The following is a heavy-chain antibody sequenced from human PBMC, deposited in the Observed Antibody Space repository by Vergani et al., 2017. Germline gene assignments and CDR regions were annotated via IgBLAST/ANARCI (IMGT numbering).Heavy chain of an antibody. CDR2: ISRSGSTK. CDR1: GFTLSSFE. Sequence: EVQLVESGGGLVQPGGSLRLSCTASGFTLSSFEMNWVRQAPGKGLEWLSYISRSGSTKYNGDSVKGRFTISRDNAKNSLYLQMNSLRAEDTAVYYCAGMLEGRYYYYYMDVWGKGP. V-gene: IGHV3-48*03. CDR3: AGMLEGRYYYYYMDV. D-gene: IGHD3-3*01. J-gene: IGHJ6*03.